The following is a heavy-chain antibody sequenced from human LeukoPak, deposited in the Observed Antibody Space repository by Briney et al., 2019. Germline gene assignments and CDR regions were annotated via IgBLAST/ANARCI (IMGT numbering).Heavy chain of an antibody. Sequence: PGGSLRFSCEVSGFIFSNYGMHWVRQAPGKGLEWVALIWYDGRTKFHADSVKGRFTISRDNSANILYLQMSSLRVEDTAVYYCAREWGRIAVAGGPGYWGQGALVTVSS. CDR3: AREWGRIAVAGGPGY. CDR1: GFIFSNYG. V-gene: IGHV3-33*01. J-gene: IGHJ4*02. D-gene: IGHD6-19*01. CDR2: IWYDGRTK.